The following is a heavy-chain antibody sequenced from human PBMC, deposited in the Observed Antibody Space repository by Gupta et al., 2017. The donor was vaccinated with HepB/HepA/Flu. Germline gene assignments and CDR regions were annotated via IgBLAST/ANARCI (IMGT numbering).Heavy chain of an antibody. CDR2: IGTSGTTV. CDR1: AFPFSSYE. Sequence: EVQLVESEGGLVQPGGHLRLSCAASAFPFSSYEMTWVRQAPGKGLEWVAYIGTSGTTVFYADSVKGRFTISRDNTRNSLLLEMNSLRAEDTAIYYCVRKSRGWSAYYFDSWGQGTLVTVSS. CDR3: VRKSRGWSAYYFDS. D-gene: IGHD6-19*01. V-gene: IGHV3-48*03. J-gene: IGHJ4*02.